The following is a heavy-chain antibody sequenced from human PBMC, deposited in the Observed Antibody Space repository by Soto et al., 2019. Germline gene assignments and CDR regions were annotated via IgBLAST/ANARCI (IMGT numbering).Heavy chain of an antibody. CDR1: GGSISSSSYD. CDR3: ARHPIPMSSSCYEYYYGMDF. CDR2: IYYSGST. V-gene: IGHV4-39*01. J-gene: IGHJ6*02. D-gene: IGHD6-13*01. Sequence: XETLSLPCTDAGGSISSSSYDWGWIRQPPGKGLEWIGSIYYSGSTYYNPSLKSRVTISVDTSKNQFSLKLSSVTAADTAVYYCARHPIPMSSSCYEYYYGMDFWGQGTTVTVSS.